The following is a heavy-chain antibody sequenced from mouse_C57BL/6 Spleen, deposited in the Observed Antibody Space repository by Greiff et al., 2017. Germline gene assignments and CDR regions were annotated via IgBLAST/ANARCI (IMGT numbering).Heavy chain of an antibody. V-gene: IGHV1-82*01. D-gene: IGHD2-4*01. Sequence: QVQLQQSGPELVKPGASVKISCKASGYAFSSSWMNWVKQRPGKGLEWIGRIYPGDGDTNYNGKLKGKATLTADKSSSTAYMQLSSLTSEDSAVYFCAREAYDYDEAWFAYWGQGTLVTVSA. CDR2: IYPGDGDT. CDR3: AREAYDYDEAWFAY. J-gene: IGHJ3*01. CDR1: GYAFSSSW.